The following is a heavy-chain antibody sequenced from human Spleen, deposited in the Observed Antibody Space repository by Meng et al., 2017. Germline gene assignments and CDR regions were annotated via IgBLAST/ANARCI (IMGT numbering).Heavy chain of an antibody. D-gene: IGHD3-16*01. J-gene: IGHJ4*02. Sequence: QLQESGQGRGRHSGALSRTCTVSGGSISRGGYYWGWIRQHPGKGLEWIGYIYDSGSTYYNPSLKSRVTISVDTSKNQFSLRLSSVTAADTAVYYCARRVHDGRHYHYFDYWGQGALVTVSS. V-gene: IGHV4-31*03. CDR1: GGSISRGGYY. CDR3: ARRVHDGRHYHYFDY. CDR2: IYDSGST.